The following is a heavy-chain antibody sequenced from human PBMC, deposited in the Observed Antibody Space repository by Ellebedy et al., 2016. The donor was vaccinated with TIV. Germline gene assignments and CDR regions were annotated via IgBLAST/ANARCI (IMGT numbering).Heavy chain of an antibody. CDR3: VKDEGLGELLSTYYYDYGVDV. D-gene: IGHD3-10*01. CDR1: GFTFSSYA. CDR2: ISSNGGST. V-gene: IGHV3-64D*06. Sequence: GESLKISCSASGFTFSSYAMHWVRQAPGKGLEYVSAISSNGGSTYYADSGKGRFTISRDNSKNTLYLQMSSLRAEDTAVYYCVKDEGLGELLSTYYYDYGVDVWGQGTTVTVSS. J-gene: IGHJ6*02.